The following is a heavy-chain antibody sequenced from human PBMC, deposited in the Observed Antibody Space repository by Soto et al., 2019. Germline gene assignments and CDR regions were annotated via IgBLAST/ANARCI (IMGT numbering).Heavy chain of an antibody. V-gene: IGHV3-74*01. D-gene: IGHD2-21*02. J-gene: IGHJ3*01. Sequence: EVRLVESEGGLVQPGGSLSLSGAASGFTFSYYWMHWVRQAPGQGLLWVSRIHSDGSSTTYADSVKGRFTISRDNAKNTVSLQMNSLRVEDTGVYFCARGDRGAFDLWGQGTMVTVSS. CDR3: ARGDRGAFDL. CDR1: GFTFSYYW. CDR2: IHSDGSST.